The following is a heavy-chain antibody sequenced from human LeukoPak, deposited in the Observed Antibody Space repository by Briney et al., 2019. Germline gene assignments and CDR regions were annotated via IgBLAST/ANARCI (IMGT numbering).Heavy chain of an antibody. CDR2: INPNSGGT. Sequence: ASVKVSCKASGYTFTGYYMHWVRQAPGQGREWVGWINPNSGGTNYAQKFQGRVTMTRDTSISTAYMELSRLRSDDTAVYYGARDRVGYRSGWFDYWGQGTLVTVSS. D-gene: IGHD6-19*01. V-gene: IGHV1-2*02. CDR3: ARDRVGYRSGWFDY. CDR1: GYTFTGYY. J-gene: IGHJ4*02.